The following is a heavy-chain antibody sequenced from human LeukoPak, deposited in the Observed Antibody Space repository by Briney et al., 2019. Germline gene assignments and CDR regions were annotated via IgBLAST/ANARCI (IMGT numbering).Heavy chain of an antibody. CDR2: MNPNNGNT. D-gene: IGHD3-16*01. Sequence: ASVKVSCKASGYTFTSYDIYWVRQATGQGLEWMGWMNPNNGNTGYAQKFQGRVTMTRNTSIRTAYMELTSLRSDDTAVYYCARARSYTAANDYWGQGTLVTVSS. CDR3: ARARSYTAANDY. V-gene: IGHV1-8*01. J-gene: IGHJ4*02. CDR1: GYTFTSYD.